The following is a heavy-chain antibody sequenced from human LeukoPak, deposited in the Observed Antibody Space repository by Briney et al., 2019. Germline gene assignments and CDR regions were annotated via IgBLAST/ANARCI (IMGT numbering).Heavy chain of an antibody. D-gene: IGHD2-15*01. CDR1: GGSISSGSYY. CDR3: ARGAASNSQFDY. J-gene: IGHJ4*02. Sequence: SETLSLTCTVSGGSISSGSYYWSWIRQPAGKGLEWIGRIYTSGSTNYNPSLKSRVTISVDTSKNQFSLKLCSVTAADTAVYYCARGAASNSQFDYWGQGTLVTVSS. V-gene: IGHV4-61*02. CDR2: IYTSGST.